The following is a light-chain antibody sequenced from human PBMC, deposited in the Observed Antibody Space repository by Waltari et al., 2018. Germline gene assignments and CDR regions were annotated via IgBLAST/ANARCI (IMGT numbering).Light chain of an antibody. J-gene: IGKJ4*01. V-gene: IGKV3-11*01. CDR3: QRRSSWPL. CDR2: DVS. Sequence: EIVLTQSPATLFLSPGERAILSFRSSQSIGSYLAWYQQKPGQAPRLLIYDVSNRATGIPARFSGSGSGTDFTLTISSLEPEDFAVYYCQRRSSWPLFGGGTKVEIK. CDR1: QSIGSY.